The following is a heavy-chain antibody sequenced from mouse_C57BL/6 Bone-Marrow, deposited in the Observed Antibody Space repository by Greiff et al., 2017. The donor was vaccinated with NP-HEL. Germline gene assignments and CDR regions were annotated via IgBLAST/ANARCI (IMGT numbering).Heavy chain of an antibody. Sequence: EVQLQESGPELVKPGASVKIPCKASGYTFTDYNMDWVKQSHGKSLEWIGDINPNNGGTIYNQKFKGKATLTVDKSSSTAYMELRSLTSEDTAVYYWARTYDYDWYFDVWGTGTTVTVSA. CDR1: GYTFTDYN. D-gene: IGHD2-4*01. V-gene: IGHV1-18*01. CDR2: INPNNGGT. J-gene: IGHJ1*03. CDR3: ARTYDYDWYFDV.